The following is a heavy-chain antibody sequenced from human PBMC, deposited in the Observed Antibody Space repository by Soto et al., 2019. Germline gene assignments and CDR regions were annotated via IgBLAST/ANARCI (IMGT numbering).Heavy chain of an antibody. CDR1: GFTFSSYG. J-gene: IGHJ4*02. D-gene: IGHD3-3*01. CDR3: AKDSYYDFWSGYYTTGYFDY. V-gene: IGHV3-30*18. Sequence: GGSLRLSCAASGFTFSSYGMNWVRQAPGKGLEWVAVISYDGSNKYYADSVKGRFTISRDNSKNTLYLQMNSLRAEDTAVDYCAKDSYYDFWSGYYTTGYFDYWGQGTLVTVSS. CDR2: ISYDGSNK.